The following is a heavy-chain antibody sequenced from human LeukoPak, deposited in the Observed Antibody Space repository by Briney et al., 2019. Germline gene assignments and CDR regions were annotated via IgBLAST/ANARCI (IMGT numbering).Heavy chain of an antibody. D-gene: IGHD2-21*01. CDR1: GFTVSSKY. CDR2: IYSGGST. V-gene: IGHV3-53*05. CDR3: ARDARFDCTYFDY. J-gene: IGHJ4*02. Sequence: GGSLRLSCAASGFTVSSKYMSWVRQAPGKGLEWVSVIYSGGSTYYADSVKGRFTISRDNSKNTLYLQMNSLRAEDTAVYYCARDARFDCTYFDYWGQGTLVTVSS.